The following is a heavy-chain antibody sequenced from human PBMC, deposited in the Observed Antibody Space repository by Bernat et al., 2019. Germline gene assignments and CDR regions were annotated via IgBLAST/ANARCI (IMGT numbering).Heavy chain of an antibody. J-gene: IGHJ6*02. Sequence: QVQLVESGGGVVQPGRSLRLSCAASGFTFSSYGMHWVRQAPGKGLEWVAVIWYDGSNKYYADSVKGRFTISRDNSKNTLYLQMNSLRAEDTAVYYCARAVVTAPYYYYYGMDVWGQGTTFTVSS. V-gene: IGHV3-33*01. CDR1: GFTFSSYG. D-gene: IGHD2-21*02. CDR2: IWYDGSNK. CDR3: ARAVVTAPYYYYYGMDV.